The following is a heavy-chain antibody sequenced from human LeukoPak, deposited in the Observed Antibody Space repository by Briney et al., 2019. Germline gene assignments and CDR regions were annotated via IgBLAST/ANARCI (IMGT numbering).Heavy chain of an antibody. CDR1: GFTFTGFA. D-gene: IGHD2/OR15-2a*01. Sequence: PGGSLRVSCAASGFTFTGFAMVWVRQARGKGLEWVSAVSGSGGSTYYADSVKGRFTISRDNSKNTLYLQMNTLRAEDTAIYYCVKSMGSVDFDYWGQGSLVTVSS. V-gene: IGHV3-23*01. J-gene: IGHJ4*02. CDR3: VKSMGSVDFDY. CDR2: VSGSGGST.